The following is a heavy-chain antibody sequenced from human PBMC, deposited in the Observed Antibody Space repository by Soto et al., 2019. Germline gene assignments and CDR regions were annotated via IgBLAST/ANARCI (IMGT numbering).Heavy chain of an antibody. Sequence: GGSLRLSCAASGCTFSSYVMHWVRQAPGKGLEWVAVIWDDGNNRYYADSVKGRFTISRDNSKNMLFLQMNSLRAEDTALYYCATRTGYYFRNWGQGTLVTVSS. J-gene: IGHJ4*02. CDR3: ATRTGYYFRN. CDR2: IWDDGNNR. CDR1: GCTFSSYV. D-gene: IGHD3-22*01. V-gene: IGHV3-33*01.